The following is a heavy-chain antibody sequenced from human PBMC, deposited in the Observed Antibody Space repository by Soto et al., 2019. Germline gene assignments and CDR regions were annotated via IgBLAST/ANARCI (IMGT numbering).Heavy chain of an antibody. CDR1: GYTFTANY. CDR3: ARGVGSSWFDP. Sequence: QVQLVQPGTEVKKPGASVKVSCRASGYTFTANYFHWVRQAPGQGLEWMGWINPNNGDTTVAQNLQDWVTLTRDTSINTAYMELSRLTSDDTAIYYCARGVGSSWFDPWGQGTLITVSS. J-gene: IGHJ5*02. D-gene: IGHD6-13*01. V-gene: IGHV1-2*04. CDR2: INPNNGDT.